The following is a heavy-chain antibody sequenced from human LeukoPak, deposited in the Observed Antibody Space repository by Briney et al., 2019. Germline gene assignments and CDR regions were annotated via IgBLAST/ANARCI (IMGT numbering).Heavy chain of an antibody. CDR2: ISYDGSNK. CDR3: AKGSSGWLDFDY. J-gene: IGHJ4*02. CDR1: GFTFSSYG. V-gene: IGHV3-30*18. Sequence: GGSLRLSCAASGFTFSSYGMHWVRQAPGKGLEWVAVISYDGSNKYYADSVKGRFTISRDNSKNTLYLQMNSLRAEDTAVYYCAKGSSGWLDFDYWGQGTLVTVSS. D-gene: IGHD6-19*01.